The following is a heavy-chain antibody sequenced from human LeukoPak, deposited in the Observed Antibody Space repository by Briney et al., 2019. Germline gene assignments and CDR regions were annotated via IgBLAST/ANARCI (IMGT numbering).Heavy chain of an antibody. CDR1: GGSIGSGGYY. CDR3: ARGLRVRRDGYNYWFDP. J-gene: IGHJ5*02. D-gene: IGHD5-24*01. CDR2: IYYSGST. Sequence: PSQTLSLTCTVSGGSIGSGGYYWSWIRQHPGKGLEWIGYIYYSGSTYYNPSLKSRVTISVDTSKNQFSLKLSSVTAADTAVYYCARGLRVRRDGYNYWFDPWGQGTLVTVSS. V-gene: IGHV4-31*03.